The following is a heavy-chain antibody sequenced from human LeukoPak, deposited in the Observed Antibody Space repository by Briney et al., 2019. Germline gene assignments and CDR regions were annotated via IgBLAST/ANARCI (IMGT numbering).Heavy chain of an antibody. CDR3: ARDPGWYYFDY. V-gene: IGHV3-33*01. J-gene: IGHJ4*02. D-gene: IGHD6-19*01. CDR2: IWYDGSNK. Sequence: GGSLRLSCAASGFTFSSYGMHWVRQAPGKGLEWVAVIWYDGSNKYYADSVKGRFTISRDNSKNTLYLQMNSLRAEDTAVYYCARDPGWYYFDYWGQGTLVTVSS. CDR1: GFTFSSYG.